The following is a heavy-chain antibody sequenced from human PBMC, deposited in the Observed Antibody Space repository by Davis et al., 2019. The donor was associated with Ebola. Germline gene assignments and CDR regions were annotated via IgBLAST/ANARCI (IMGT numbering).Heavy chain of an antibody. Sequence: GGSLRLSCPASGFTFSSYSMNWVRKPPGKGLEWGSSISSSSSYIYYADPVKGRFTISGDNAKNSLYLQMNSLRDEDTAVYYCARVPYRGYGFDYWGQGTLVTVSS. CDR1: GFTFSSYS. J-gene: IGHJ4*02. D-gene: IGHD5-12*01. V-gene: IGHV3-21*01. CDR2: ISSSSSYI. CDR3: ARVPYRGYGFDY.